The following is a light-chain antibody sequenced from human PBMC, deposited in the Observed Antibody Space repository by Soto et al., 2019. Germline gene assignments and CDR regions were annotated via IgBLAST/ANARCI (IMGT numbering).Light chain of an antibody. CDR3: QQYNSYPWT. CDR2: KAS. Sequence: DIQMTQSPSTLSGSAGDRVTITCRASQTISSWLAWYQQKPGKAPKLLIYKASTLKSGVPSRFSGSGSGTEFTLTISSLQPDDSATYYCQQYNSYPWTFGQGTKVDIK. CDR1: QTISSW. J-gene: IGKJ1*01. V-gene: IGKV1-5*03.